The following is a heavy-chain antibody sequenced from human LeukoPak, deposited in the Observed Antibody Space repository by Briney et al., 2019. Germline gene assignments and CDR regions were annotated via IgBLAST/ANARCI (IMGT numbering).Heavy chain of an antibody. J-gene: IGHJ4*02. D-gene: IGHD6-6*01. CDR2: ISYDGSNK. CDR3: AKKRALGEVEYSSSYFDY. V-gene: IGHV3-30*18. CDR1: GFTFSSYG. Sequence: PGRSLKLSCAASGFTFSSYGMHWVRQAPGKGLEWVAVISYDGSNKYYADSVKGRFTISRDNSKNTLYLQTNSLRAEDTAVYYCAKKRALGEVEYSSSYFDYWGQGTLVTVSS.